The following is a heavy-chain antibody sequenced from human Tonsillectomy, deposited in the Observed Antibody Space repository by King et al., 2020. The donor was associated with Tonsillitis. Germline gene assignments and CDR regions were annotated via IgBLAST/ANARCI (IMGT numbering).Heavy chain of an antibody. CDR2: ILYDGRNK. CDR3: AKDMAQIGAFAM. Sequence: VQLVESGGGVVQPGGSLRLSCAASGFTFSSYGMHWVRQAPGKGLEWVAFILYDGRNKYYADSVKGRFTISRDNSKNTLYLQMNSLRIEDTAVYNCAKDMAQIGAFAMWGQGTMVTVSS. CDR1: GFTFSSYG. D-gene: IGHD2-21*01. J-gene: IGHJ3*02. V-gene: IGHV3-30*02.